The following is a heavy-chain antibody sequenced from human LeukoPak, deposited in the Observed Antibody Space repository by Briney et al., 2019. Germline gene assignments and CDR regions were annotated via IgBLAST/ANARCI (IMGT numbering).Heavy chain of an antibody. CDR2: ICYRGST. CDR3: ARGGDYGDLRYFDY. D-gene: IGHD4-17*01. CDR1: GGSINNYY. J-gene: IGHJ4*02. Sequence: SETLSLTCTVSGGSINNYYWSWIRQPPGKGLEWIGYICYRGSTNYNPSLKSRVTFSVDTSKNQFSLKLNSVTAADTAVYYCARGGDYGDLRYFDYWGQGTLVTVSS. V-gene: IGHV4-59*01.